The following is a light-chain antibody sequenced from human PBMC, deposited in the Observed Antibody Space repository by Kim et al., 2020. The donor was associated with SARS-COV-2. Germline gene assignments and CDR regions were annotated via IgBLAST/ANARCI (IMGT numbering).Light chain of an antibody. CDR3: QQYDDWRT. CDR1: QSVGNK. Sequence: SVPPGESVTISRRTSQSVGNKLAWYQHQPGQAPRLLIYGASTRATGIPARFSGSGSGTEFTLIISSLQFEDFAVYFCQQYDDWRTFGQGTKVDIK. J-gene: IGKJ2*01. V-gene: IGKV3-15*01. CDR2: GAS.